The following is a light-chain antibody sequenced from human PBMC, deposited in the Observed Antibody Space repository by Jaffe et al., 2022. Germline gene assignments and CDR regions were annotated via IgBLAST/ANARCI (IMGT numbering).Light chain of an antibody. V-gene: IGKV3-15*01. J-gene: IGKJ1*01. CDR2: GAS. Sequence: EIVMTQSPATLSVSPGERATLSCRASQSVRNSLAWYQQKPGQAPRLLIYGASSRATGVPGRFSVSGSGTDFTLTISSLQSEDFAVYYCQQYDNWPPAFGQGTKVEIK. CDR3: QQYDNWPPA. CDR1: QSVRNS.